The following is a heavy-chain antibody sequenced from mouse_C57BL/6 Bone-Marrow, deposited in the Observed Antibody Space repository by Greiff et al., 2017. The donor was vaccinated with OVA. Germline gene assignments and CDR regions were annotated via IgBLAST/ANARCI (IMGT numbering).Heavy chain of an antibody. Sequence: VQLQQSGPALAKPGASVKIPCKASGYTFTDYNMDWVMQSHGKSLEWIGDIISNNGGTIYNQKLKGKDTLTVDKSSSTADMELRSLTSEDTAVSYGEKGGYYDYDGGAWFAYWGQGTVVTVTA. D-gene: IGHD2-4*01. V-gene: IGHV1-18*01. CDR3: EKGGYYDYDGGAWFAY. CDR2: IISNNGGT. J-gene: IGHJ3*01. CDR1: GYTFTDYN.